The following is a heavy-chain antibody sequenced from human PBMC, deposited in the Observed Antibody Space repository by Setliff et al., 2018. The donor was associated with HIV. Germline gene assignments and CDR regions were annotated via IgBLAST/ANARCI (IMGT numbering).Heavy chain of an antibody. CDR3: AKGTYSYDSSGPDY. V-gene: IGHV3-33*06. CDR2: IWYDGSYK. J-gene: IGHJ4*02. D-gene: IGHD3-22*01. CDR1: EFTFNIYA. Sequence: PGGSLRLSCAASEFTFNIYAMSWVRQAPGKGLKWVAVIWYDGSYKYYADSVKGRFTISRDNSKNTLYLQMNSLRAEDTAVYYCAKGTYSYDSSGPDYWGQGTLVTVSS.